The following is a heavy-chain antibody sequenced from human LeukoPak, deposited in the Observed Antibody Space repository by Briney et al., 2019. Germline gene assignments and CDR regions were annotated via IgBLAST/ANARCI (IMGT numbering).Heavy chain of an antibody. V-gene: IGHV4-39*01. J-gene: IGHJ4*02. CDR2: LYHSGST. Sequence: PSETPSLTCTVSGGSISTPGYYWGWIRQPPGKGLEWIGSLYHSGSTYYKPSLKSRATISVDKSKNQCSLKLRSVTAADTAVYYCARHALATVTDPSFDYWGQGTLVTVSS. D-gene: IGHD2-21*02. CDR1: GGSISTPGYY. CDR3: ARHALATVTDPSFDY.